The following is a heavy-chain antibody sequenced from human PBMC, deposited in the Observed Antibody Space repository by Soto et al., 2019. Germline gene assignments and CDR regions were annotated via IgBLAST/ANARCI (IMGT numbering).Heavy chain of an antibody. CDR2: LNPTAGRT. Sequence: ASVKVSCKTSGYSFTTYLMHWVRQAPGQGLEWMGILNPTAGRTSYSQKFQGRVTMTSDASTSTAYMELTGLISDDTAVYYCARAVRGGLTVVNRGYWGQGTLVTVSS. J-gene: IGHJ4*02. CDR1: GYSFTTYL. CDR3: ARAVRGGLTVVNRGY. V-gene: IGHV1-46*01. D-gene: IGHD3-9*01.